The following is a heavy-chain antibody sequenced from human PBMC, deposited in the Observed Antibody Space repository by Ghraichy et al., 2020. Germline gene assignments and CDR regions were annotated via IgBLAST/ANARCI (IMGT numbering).Heavy chain of an antibody. J-gene: IGHJ4*02. CDR3: ARAGVAYSSSWDDY. CDR2: ISSSSSYI. D-gene: IGHD6-13*01. CDR1: GFTFSSYS. Sequence: GESLNISCAASGFTFSSYSMNWVRQAPGKGLEWVSSISSSSSYIYYADSVKGRFTISRDNAKNSLYLQMNSLRAEDTAVYYCARAGVAYSSSWDDYWGQGTLVTVSS. V-gene: IGHV3-21*01.